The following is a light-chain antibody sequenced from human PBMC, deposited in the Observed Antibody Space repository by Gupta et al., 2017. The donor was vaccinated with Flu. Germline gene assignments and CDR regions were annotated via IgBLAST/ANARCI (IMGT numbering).Light chain of an antibody. J-gene: IGLJ2*01. CDR3: QVWDTRSDHVV. Sequence: GQTARITGGGNNIGSNSVHWYQQKPGQAPVLVVYDDNDRPSGIPERFSGSNSGNTAALTISRVEAGDEADYYCQVWDTRSDHVVFGGGTKLTVL. V-gene: IGLV3-21*02. CDR2: DDN. CDR1: NIGSNS.